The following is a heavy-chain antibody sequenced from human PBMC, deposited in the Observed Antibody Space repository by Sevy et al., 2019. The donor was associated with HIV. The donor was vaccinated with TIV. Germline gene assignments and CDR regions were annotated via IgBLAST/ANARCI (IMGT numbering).Heavy chain of an antibody. D-gene: IGHD3-10*01. J-gene: IGHJ4*02. CDR1: GYSFANYW. CDR2: IYPRDSDT. Sequence: GESLKISCKGSGYSFANYWIGWVRQMPGKGLEWMGIIYPRDSDTRYSPSFQGQVTISAVKSIPTAYLQWSSLKASDTAMYYCARQPAGGEDYFDYWGQGTLVTVSS. V-gene: IGHV5-51*01. CDR3: ARQPAGGEDYFDY.